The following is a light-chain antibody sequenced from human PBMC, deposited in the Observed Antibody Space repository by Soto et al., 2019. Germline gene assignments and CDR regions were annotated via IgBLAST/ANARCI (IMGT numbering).Light chain of an antibody. CDR1: QSVSSN. CDR3: QQYNNGPPWT. J-gene: IGKJ1*01. CDR2: GAS. Sequence: EIVMTQSPATLSVSPGERATLSCRASQSVSSNLAWYQQKPGQAPRLLIYGASTRATGIPARFSGSGSGTEFTLTITSLQPEDFAVYLCQQYNNGPPWTFGQGTKVEIK. V-gene: IGKV3-15*01.